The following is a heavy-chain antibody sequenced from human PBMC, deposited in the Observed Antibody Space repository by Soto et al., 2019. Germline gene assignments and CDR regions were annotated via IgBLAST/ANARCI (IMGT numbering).Heavy chain of an antibody. V-gene: IGHV1-8*01. Sequence: QVQLVQFGAEVKKPGASVKVSCTASGYTFTNYDINWVRQATGQGLEWMGWMNPNSGNTGYAQKFQGRVSMTRNTSISTAYMELSSLRSEDTAVYYCARGRLYCSGGACSPSDYWGQGTLVTVSS. CDR2: MNPNSGNT. CDR3: ARGRLYCSGGACSPSDY. J-gene: IGHJ4*02. CDR1: GYTFTNYD. D-gene: IGHD2-15*01.